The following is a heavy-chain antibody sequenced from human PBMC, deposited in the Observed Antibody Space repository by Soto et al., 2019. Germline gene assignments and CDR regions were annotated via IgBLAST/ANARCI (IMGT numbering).Heavy chain of an antibody. CDR1: GGSFGGYY. J-gene: IGHJ6*02. D-gene: IGHD6-13*01. V-gene: IGHV4-34*01. Sequence: PSETLSLTCAVYGGSFGGYYWSWIRQPPGKGLEWIGEINHSGSTNYNPSLKSRVTISVDTSKNQFSLKLSSVTAADTAVYYCARDEYRGSSWFNYYYYGMDVWGQGTTVTVSS. CDR2: INHSGST. CDR3: ARDEYRGSSWFNYYYYGMDV.